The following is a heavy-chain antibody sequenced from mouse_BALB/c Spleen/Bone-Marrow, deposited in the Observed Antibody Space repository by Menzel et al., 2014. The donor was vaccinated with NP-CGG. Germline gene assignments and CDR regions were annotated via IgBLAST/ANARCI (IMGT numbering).Heavy chain of an antibody. D-gene: IGHD2-1*01. CDR1: GFTSTDYY. V-gene: IGHV7-3*02. CDR3: ARDINDNYNWYFDV. J-gene: IGHJ1*01. CDR2: IRNKANGYTT. Sequence: EVQLQESGGGLVQPGGSLGLSCATSGFTSTDYYMSWVRRPPGKALEWLGFIRNKANGYTTEYSASVKGRFTISRDNSQSILYLQMNTLRAEDSATYYCARDINDNYNWYFDVWGAGTTVTVSS.